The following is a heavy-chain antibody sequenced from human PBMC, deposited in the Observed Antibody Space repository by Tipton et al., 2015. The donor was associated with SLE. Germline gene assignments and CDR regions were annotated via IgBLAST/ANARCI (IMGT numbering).Heavy chain of an antibody. CDR1: GGSISSSSYY. D-gene: IGHD4-11*01. Sequence: TLSLTCTVSGGSISSSSYYWGWIRQPPGKGLEWIGSIYYSGSTYYNPSLKSRVTISVDTSKNQFSLKLSSVTAADTAVYYCARGVSFAWWGQGTLVTVSS. CDR3: ARGVSFAW. V-gene: IGHV4-39*07. CDR2: IYYSGST. J-gene: IGHJ4*02.